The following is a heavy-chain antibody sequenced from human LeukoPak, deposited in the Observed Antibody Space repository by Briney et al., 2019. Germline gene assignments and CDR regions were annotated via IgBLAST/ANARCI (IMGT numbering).Heavy chain of an antibody. V-gene: IGHV3-74*01. CDR3: ARDWVYKIDY. D-gene: IGHD5-24*01. J-gene: IGHJ4*02. CDR2: ISHDGFI. Sequence: GGSLRLSCETAGFTFSSYVMHWVRRTPGKGLVWVSRISHDGFISYADSVKGRSTISRDNAKNTLILQMNSLRAEDTAVYYCARDWVYKIDYWGRGTLVTVSS. CDR1: GFTFSSYV.